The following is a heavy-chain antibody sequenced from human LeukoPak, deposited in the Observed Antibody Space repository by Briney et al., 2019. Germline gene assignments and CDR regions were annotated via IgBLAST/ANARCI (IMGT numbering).Heavy chain of an antibody. CDR1: GGSISSGGYS. Sequence: SQTLSLTCAVSGGSISSGGYSWSWIPQPPGKGLEWIGYIYHSGSTYYNPSLKSRVTISVDWSKNQFSLKLSSVTAADTAVYYCARVSWGNSFDYWGQGTLVTVSS. J-gene: IGHJ4*02. CDR3: ARVSWGNSFDY. V-gene: IGHV4-30-2*01. CDR2: IYHSGST. D-gene: IGHD7-27*01.